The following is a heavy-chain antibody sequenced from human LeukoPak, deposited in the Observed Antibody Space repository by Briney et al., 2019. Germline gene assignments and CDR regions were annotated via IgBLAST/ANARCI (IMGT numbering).Heavy chain of an antibody. Sequence: PGRSLRLSCAASGFTFSSYAMHWVRQAPGKGLEWVAVISYDGSNKFYADSVKGRFTLSRDNSKNTVYLQMNSLRAEDTAVYYCAKELGDPDYWGQGTLVTVSS. J-gene: IGHJ4*02. CDR3: AKELGDPDY. V-gene: IGHV3-30-3*01. CDR1: GFTFSSYA. CDR2: ISYDGSNK. D-gene: IGHD1-26*01.